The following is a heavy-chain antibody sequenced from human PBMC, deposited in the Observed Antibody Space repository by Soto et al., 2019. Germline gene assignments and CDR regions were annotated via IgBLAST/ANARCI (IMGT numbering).Heavy chain of an antibody. CDR1: GFSLSTSGVG. D-gene: IGHD3-10*01. CDR3: AHSQKFVESSYSYYGMDV. V-gene: IGHV2-5*05. J-gene: IGHJ6*02. Sequence: QITLKESGPTLVKPTQTLTLTCTFSGFSLSTSGVGVGWIRQPPGKALEWLALIYWDDDKRYGPSLKSRLTIPKDTSKNQVVLTMTTMDPVDTATYYCAHSQKFVESSYSYYGMDVWGQGTTVTVSS. CDR2: IYWDDDK.